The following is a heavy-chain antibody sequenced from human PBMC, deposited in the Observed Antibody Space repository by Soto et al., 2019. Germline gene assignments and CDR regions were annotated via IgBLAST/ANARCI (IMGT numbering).Heavy chain of an antibody. CDR3: ARGVGVVIIQYWYFDL. CDR1: GYTFTSYD. CDR2: INPNSGNT. Sequence: QVQLVQSGAEVKKPGASVKVSCKASGYTFTSYDINWVRQATGQGLEWMGWINPNSGNTGYAQKFQGRVAMTRNTSIRTAYMELSSLRSEDTAVYYCARGVGVVIIQYWYFDLWGRGTLVTDSS. J-gene: IGHJ2*01. D-gene: IGHD3-3*01. V-gene: IGHV1-8*01.